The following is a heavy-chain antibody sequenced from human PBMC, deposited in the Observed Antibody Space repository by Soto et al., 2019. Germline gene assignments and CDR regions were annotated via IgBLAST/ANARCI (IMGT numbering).Heavy chain of an antibody. J-gene: IGHJ4*02. D-gene: IGHD2-2*01. CDR3: ARDYLSSKLFLSYFDF. Sequence: QVQLVQSGAEVTRPGASVKVSCKASGYSFISHNIHWVRQAPGQGLEWMGFINPSGGSATLAQKFQGRVTMTRDTSTTTVYMELSSLRSEDAAAYYCARDYLSSKLFLSYFDFWGQGTLVTVSS. CDR2: INPSGGSA. V-gene: IGHV1-46*01. CDR1: GYSFISHN.